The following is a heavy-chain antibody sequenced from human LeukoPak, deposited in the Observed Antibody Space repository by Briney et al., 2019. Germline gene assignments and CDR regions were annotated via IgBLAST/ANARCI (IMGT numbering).Heavy chain of an antibody. CDR1: GYTFTYRY. CDR2: ITPFNVNT. J-gene: IGHJ3*02. CDR3: ASTESEMPEDAFDI. Sequence: ASVKVSCKASGYTFTYRYLHSVRQAPGQTLEWMGWITPFNVNTNSAQKFQNRVTITRDTTMSTAYMELSSLRSEDTAMYYCASTESEMPEDAFDIWGQGIMVTVSS. V-gene: IGHV1-45*02. D-gene: IGHD5-24*01.